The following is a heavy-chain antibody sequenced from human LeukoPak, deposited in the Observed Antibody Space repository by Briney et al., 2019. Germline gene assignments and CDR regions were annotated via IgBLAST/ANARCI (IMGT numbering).Heavy chain of an antibody. CDR2: LSNDGSNQ. Sequence: GGSLRLSCAASGFTFSNAWMNWVRQAPGKGLEWVAVLSNDGSNQYYVDSVKGRFTISRDSAKNSLYLQMNSLRAEDTAVYYCARFRTWGDKAFDYWGQGTLVTVSS. V-gene: IGHV3-30*03. CDR1: GFTFSNAW. J-gene: IGHJ4*02. CDR3: ARFRTWGDKAFDY. D-gene: IGHD2-21*02.